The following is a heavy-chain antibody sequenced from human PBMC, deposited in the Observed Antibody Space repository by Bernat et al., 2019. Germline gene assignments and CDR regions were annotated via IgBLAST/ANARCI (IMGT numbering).Heavy chain of an antibody. J-gene: IGHJ3*02. V-gene: IGHV3-7*01. CDR2: IKKDGSEE. Sequence: VQLVESGGGLVQPGGSLRLSCAASGFIFSDYWMTWVRQAPGKGLEWLANIKKDGSEENYIDSVKGRFTISRDNAQNSLFLQLNSLRAEETAVYYCVAREPFKVSYMWGQGTRVIVSS. CDR3: VAREPFKVSYM. D-gene: IGHD1-26*01. CDR1: GFIFSDYW.